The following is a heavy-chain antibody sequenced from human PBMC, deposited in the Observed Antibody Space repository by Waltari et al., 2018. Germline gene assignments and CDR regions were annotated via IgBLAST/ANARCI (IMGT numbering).Heavy chain of an antibody. CDR3: ARRNYCSSVTCYFDATSYYYYYMDV. CDR2: INQSGKT. V-gene: IGHV4-34*01. Sequence: QVRIDQWGTGLLKPSETLSLSCAVYGGPFHDFFWAWGRQAPGTGLEWLGEINQSGKTYYNPSLKSRVPLSVDPSKSQFSLSLRSVTAADTAVYYCARRNYCSSVTCYFDATSYYYYYMDVWGKGTALIVSS. J-gene: IGHJ6*03. CDR1: GGPFHDFF. D-gene: IGHD2-2*01.